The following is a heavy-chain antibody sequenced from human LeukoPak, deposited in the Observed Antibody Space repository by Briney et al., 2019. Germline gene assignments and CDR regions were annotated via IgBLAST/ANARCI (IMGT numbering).Heavy chain of an antibody. V-gene: IGHV3-7*04. CDR3: VRVNSAAADY. D-gene: IGHD2-2*01. CDR2: IKQDGSEK. Sequence: GGSLRLSCAASGFTFSIYWMSWVRQAPGKGLEWVASIKQDGSEKYYVDSVKGRFTISRDNAKNSLYLQMNSLRAEDTAVYYCVRVNSAAADYWGQGTLVTVSS. J-gene: IGHJ4*02. CDR1: GFTFSIYW.